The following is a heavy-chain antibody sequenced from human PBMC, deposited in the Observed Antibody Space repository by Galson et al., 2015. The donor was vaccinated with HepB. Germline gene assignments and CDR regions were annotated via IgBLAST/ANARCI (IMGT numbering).Heavy chain of an antibody. Sequence: SLRLSCAASGFTFSDYYMSWIRQAPGKGLEWVSYISSSGSTIYYADSVKGRFTISRDNAKNSLYLQMNSLRAEDTAVYYCARDPSPGIQLWDLGMDVWGQGTTVTVSS. J-gene: IGHJ6*02. CDR3: ARDPSPGIQLWDLGMDV. CDR2: ISSSGSTI. D-gene: IGHD5-18*01. CDR1: GFTFSDYY. V-gene: IGHV3-11*01.